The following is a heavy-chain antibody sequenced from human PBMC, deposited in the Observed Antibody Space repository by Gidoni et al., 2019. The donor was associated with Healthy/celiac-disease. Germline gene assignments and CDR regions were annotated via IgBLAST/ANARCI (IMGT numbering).Heavy chain of an antibody. J-gene: IGHJ4*02. CDR2: INAGNGNT. D-gene: IGHD4-17*01. CDR1: GYTFTSYA. Sequence: QVQLVQSGAEVKKPGASVQVSCKASGYTFTSYAMHWVRQAPGQRLEWMGWINAGNGNTKYSQKFQGRVTITRDTSASTAYMELSSLRSEDTAVYYCARTLSTTVTTPFDYWGQGTLVTVSS. CDR3: ARTLSTTVTTPFDY. V-gene: IGHV1-3*01.